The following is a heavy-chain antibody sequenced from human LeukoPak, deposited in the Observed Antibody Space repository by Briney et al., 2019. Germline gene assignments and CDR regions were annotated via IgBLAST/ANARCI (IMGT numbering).Heavy chain of an antibody. CDR1: GYTFTSYG. D-gene: IGHD2-2*01. J-gene: IGHJ6*02. Sequence: ASVKVSCKASGYTFTSYGISWVRQAPGQGLEWMGWISAYNGNTNYAQKLQGRVTMTTDTSTSTAYMELRSLRSDDTAVYYCARMDCSSTSCSPYYYYGMDVWGQGTTVTVSS. CDR3: ARMDCSSTSCSPYYYYGMDV. V-gene: IGHV1-18*01. CDR2: ISAYNGNT.